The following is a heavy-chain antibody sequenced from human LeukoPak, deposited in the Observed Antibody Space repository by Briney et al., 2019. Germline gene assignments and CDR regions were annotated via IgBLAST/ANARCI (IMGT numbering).Heavy chain of an antibody. J-gene: IGHJ4*02. CDR1: GFIFSSCA. CDR2: ISSSSTTI. D-gene: IGHD3-16*01. Sequence: PGGSLRLSCAASGFIFSSCAMSWVRQAPGKGLEWVSYISSSSTTIYYADSVKGRFTISRDTAKNSLYLQMNSLRAEDTAVYYCARTQTYAYFDYWGQGALVTVSS. CDR3: ARTQTYAYFDY. V-gene: IGHV3-48*01.